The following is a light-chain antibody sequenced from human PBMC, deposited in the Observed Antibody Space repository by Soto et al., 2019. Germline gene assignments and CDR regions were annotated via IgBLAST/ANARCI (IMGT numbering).Light chain of an antibody. Sequence: QSALTQPPSASGSPGQSVTVSCTGTSSEIGGYYYVSWYQQHPGKAPKLIIYEVTKRPSGVPDRFSGSKSGNTASLTVSGLQAEDEADYYCSSYAGSNNFVFGAGTKVTVL. V-gene: IGLV2-8*01. CDR1: SSEIGGYYY. CDR2: EVT. J-gene: IGLJ1*01. CDR3: SSYAGSNNFV.